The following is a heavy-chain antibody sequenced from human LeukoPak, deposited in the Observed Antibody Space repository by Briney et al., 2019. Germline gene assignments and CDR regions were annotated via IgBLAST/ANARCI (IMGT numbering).Heavy chain of an antibody. D-gene: IGHD3-9*01. CDR1: GFTFSSYA. CDR3: AKGKYDILTAFDY. Sequence: PGGSLRLSCAASGFTFSSYATSWVRQAPGKGLEWVSAISGSGGSTYHADPVKGRFTISRDNSKNTLYLQMNSLRAEDTAVYYCAKGKYDILTAFDYWGQGTLVTVSS. J-gene: IGHJ4*02. V-gene: IGHV3-23*01. CDR2: ISGSGGST.